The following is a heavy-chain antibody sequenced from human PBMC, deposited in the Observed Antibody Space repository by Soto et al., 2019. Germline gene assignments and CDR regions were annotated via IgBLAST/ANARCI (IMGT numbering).Heavy chain of an antibody. CDR1: GYSFTNYG. J-gene: IGHJ4*02. D-gene: IGHD3-3*01. Sequence: QVQLVQSGPEVKRPGASVKVSCKASGYSFTNYGLSWLRQAPVQGLEWMGWINASNGNTVYAQKLQGRVTLPTGTSTSTAYMELRSLRSDDTAIYYCALEIIGRRFDSWGQGTLVTVSS. V-gene: IGHV1-18*01. CDR3: ALEIIGRRFDS. CDR2: INASNGNT.